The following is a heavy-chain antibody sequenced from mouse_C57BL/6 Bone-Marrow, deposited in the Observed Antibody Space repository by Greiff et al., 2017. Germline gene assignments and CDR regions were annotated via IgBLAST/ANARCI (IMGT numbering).Heavy chain of an antibody. Sequence: EVQRVESGPGLVKPSQSLSLTCSVTGYSITSGYYWNWIRQFPGNKLEWMGYISYDGSNNYNPSLKNRISITRDTSKNQFFLKLNSVTTEDTATYYCARTWAYYFDYWGQGTTLTVSS. J-gene: IGHJ2*01. D-gene: IGHD4-1*01. CDR1: GYSITSGYY. CDR3: ARTWAYYFDY. V-gene: IGHV3-6*01. CDR2: ISYDGSN.